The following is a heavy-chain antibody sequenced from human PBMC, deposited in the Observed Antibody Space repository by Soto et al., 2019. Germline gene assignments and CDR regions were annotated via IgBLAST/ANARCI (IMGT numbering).Heavy chain of an antibody. D-gene: IGHD2-2*01. CDR2: ISYDGSNK. CDR3: ARDLSVVVVPAAIDY. Sequence: GGSLRLSCAASGFTFSSYAMHWVRRAPGKGLEWVAVISYDGSNKYYADSVKGRFTISRDNSKNTLYLQMNSLRAEDTAVYYCARDLSVVVVPAAIDYWGQGTLVTVSS. J-gene: IGHJ4*02. CDR1: GFTFSSYA. V-gene: IGHV3-30-3*01.